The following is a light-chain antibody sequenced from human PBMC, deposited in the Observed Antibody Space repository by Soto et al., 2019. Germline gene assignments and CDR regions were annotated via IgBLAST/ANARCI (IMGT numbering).Light chain of an antibody. CDR3: QQYGSSPRT. Sequence: NVLTQSPGTLSLSPGERATLSCRASQSVSSNYLAWYQQKLGQAPRLLIYGASSRATGIPDRFSGSGSGTDFTLTISRLEPEDFAVYYCQQYGSSPRTFGQGTKVAIK. CDR2: GAS. J-gene: IGKJ1*01. CDR1: QSVSSNY. V-gene: IGKV3-20*01.